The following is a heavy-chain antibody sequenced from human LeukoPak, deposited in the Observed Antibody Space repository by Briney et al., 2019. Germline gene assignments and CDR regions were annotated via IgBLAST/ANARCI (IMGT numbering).Heavy chain of an antibody. Sequence: SETLSLTCTVSGGSISSSSYYWGWIRQPPGKGLEWIGSIYYSGSTYYNPSLKSRVTISVDTSRNQFSLKLSSVTAADTAVYYCAGGRDGYNFPFDYWGQGTLVTVSS. CDR1: GGSISSSSYY. V-gene: IGHV4-39*07. CDR2: IYYSGST. D-gene: IGHD5-24*01. CDR3: AGGRDGYNFPFDY. J-gene: IGHJ4*02.